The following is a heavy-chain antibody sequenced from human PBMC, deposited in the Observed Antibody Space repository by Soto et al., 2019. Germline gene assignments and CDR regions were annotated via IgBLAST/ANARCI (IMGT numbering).Heavy chain of an antibody. CDR1: GGTFGSYA. D-gene: IGHD2-2*01. Sequence: QVQLVQSGAEVKKPGSSVKVSCKASGGTFGSYAISWVRQAPGQGLEWMGGIIPIPGTANYAQKFQGRVTTAADEYTSTDYMELSSLRSEDTAVYYCARSQGSSTSLEIYYYYYYGMDVWGKGTTVTVSS. CDR3: ARSQGSSTSLEIYYYYYYGMDV. V-gene: IGHV1-69*01. J-gene: IGHJ6*04. CDR2: IIPIPGTA.